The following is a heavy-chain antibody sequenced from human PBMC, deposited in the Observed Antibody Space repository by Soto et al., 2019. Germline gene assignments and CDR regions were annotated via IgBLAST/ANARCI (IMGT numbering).Heavy chain of an antibody. CDR2: IGSAGRRA. D-gene: IGHD4-17*01. V-gene: IGHV3-33*01. Sequence: QVQLVESGGGVVQPGGSLRLSCAASGFTFGRHGMHWVRQAPGKGLEWVAVIGSAGRRASYADSVKGRFTISRDNGQNTLYLQMNSLRAEETAVYYCARDDDYGDNGLDYWGQGTLVTVSS. CDR3: ARDDDYGDNGLDY. CDR1: GFTFGRHG. J-gene: IGHJ4*02.